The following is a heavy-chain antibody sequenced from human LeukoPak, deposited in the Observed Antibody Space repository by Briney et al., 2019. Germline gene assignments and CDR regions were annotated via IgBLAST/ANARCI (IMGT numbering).Heavy chain of an antibody. Sequence: GGSLRLSCAASGFTFDDYGMSWVRQGPGKGLEWVSGINWNGGSTGYADSVKGRFTISRDNAKNSLYLQMNSLRAEDTAVYYCARDLKQGGQNYYYGMDVWGQGTTVTVSS. D-gene: IGHD3-16*01. CDR2: INWNGGST. CDR3: ARDLKQGGQNYYYGMDV. V-gene: IGHV3-20*04. CDR1: GFTFDDYG. J-gene: IGHJ6*02.